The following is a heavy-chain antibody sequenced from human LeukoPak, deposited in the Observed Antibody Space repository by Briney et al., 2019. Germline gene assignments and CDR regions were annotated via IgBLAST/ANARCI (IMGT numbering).Heavy chain of an antibody. D-gene: IGHD1-26*01. CDR3: ARGSSSGSSLGGGY. Sequence: GGSLRLSCAASGFTFSGYGMHWVRQAPGKGLEWVSFIRYDGSNEYYADSVRGRFTISRDNSKNTLYLQMNSLRAEDTAVYYCARGSSSGSSLGGGYWGQGTLVTVSS. J-gene: IGHJ4*02. CDR2: IRYDGSNE. CDR1: GFTFSGYG. V-gene: IGHV3-30*02.